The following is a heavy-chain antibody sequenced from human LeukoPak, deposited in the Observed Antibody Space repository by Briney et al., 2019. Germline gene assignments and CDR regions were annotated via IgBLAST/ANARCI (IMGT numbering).Heavy chain of an antibody. Sequence: SQTLSLTCTVSGGSISSTGYYWTWVRRPAGKGLEWIGRIYPRGSTLYNPSLKSRVTISVDTSKNQFSLKLSSVTAADTAVYYCARDLRPVTTFWYFDLWGRGTLVTVSS. CDR3: ARDLRPVTTFWYFDL. CDR1: GGSISSTGYY. CDR2: IYPRGST. D-gene: IGHD4-17*01. V-gene: IGHV4-61*02. J-gene: IGHJ2*01.